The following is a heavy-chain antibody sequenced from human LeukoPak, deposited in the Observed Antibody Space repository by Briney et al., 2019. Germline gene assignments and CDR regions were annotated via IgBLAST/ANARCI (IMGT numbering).Heavy chain of an antibody. CDR2: IYYSGST. V-gene: IGHV4-30-4*01. J-gene: IGHJ4*02. CDR3: ARTAGTIDH. D-gene: IGHD2-21*02. Sequence: PSETLSLTCTVSGVSISSGDYYWSWLRQPPGKGLEWIGYIYYSGSTYYNPSLKSRVTISVDTSKNQFSLKLNSVTAADTAVYDCARTAGTIDHWGQGTLVTVSS. CDR1: GVSISSGDYY.